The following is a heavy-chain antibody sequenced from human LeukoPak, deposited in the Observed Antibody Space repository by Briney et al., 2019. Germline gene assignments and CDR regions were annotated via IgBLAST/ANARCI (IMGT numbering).Heavy chain of an antibody. CDR3: ARGGEMATITSY. Sequence: PGGSLRLSCAASGGTFSSYAISWVRQAPGQGLEWMGGIIPIFGTANYAQKFQGRVTITADESTSTAYMELSSLRSEDTAVYYCARGGEMATITSYWGQGTLVTVSS. CDR1: GGTFSSYA. CDR2: IIPIFGTA. J-gene: IGHJ4*02. V-gene: IGHV1-69*01. D-gene: IGHD5-24*01.